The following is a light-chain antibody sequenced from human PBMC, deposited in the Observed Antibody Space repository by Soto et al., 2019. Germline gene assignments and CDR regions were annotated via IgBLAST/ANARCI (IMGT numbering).Light chain of an antibody. V-gene: IGKV3-20*01. CDR3: QQYGSSPRT. Sequence: EIVLTQSPGTLSLSPGERASLSCRASQSVSSSYLAWYQQKPGQAPRLLIYGASSRATGIPDRFSGSGSGTDCTLPISRLEPEDFAVYYCQQYGSSPRTFGQGTKLEIK. CDR1: QSVSSSY. CDR2: GAS. J-gene: IGKJ2*01.